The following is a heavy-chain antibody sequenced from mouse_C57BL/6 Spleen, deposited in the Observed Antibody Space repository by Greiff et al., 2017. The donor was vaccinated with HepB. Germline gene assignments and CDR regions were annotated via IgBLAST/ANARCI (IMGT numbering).Heavy chain of an antibody. D-gene: IGHD1-1*01. J-gene: IGHJ3*01. CDR3: AREGIYYGSSYGTS. CDR1: GYSITSGYY. CDR2: ISYDGSN. Sequence: EVKLLESGPGLVKPSQSLSLTCSVTGYSITSGYYWNWIRQFPGNKLEWMGYISYDGSNNYNPSLKNRISITRDTSKNQFFLKLNSVTTEDTATYYCAREGIYYGSSYGTSWGQGTLVTVSA. V-gene: IGHV3-6*01.